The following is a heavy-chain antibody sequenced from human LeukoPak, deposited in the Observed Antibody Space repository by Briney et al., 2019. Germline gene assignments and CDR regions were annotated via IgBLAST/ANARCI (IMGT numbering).Heavy chain of an antibody. CDR3: TTEVAGRLYYFDY. CDR2: IESKTDGGTT. D-gene: IGHD6-19*01. V-gene: IGHV3-15*04. CDR1: GFTFSNAW. J-gene: IGHJ4*02. Sequence: GGSLRLSCAASGFTFSNAWMSWIRQAPGKGLEWVGRIESKTDGGTTDYAAPVKGRFTISRDDSKNTLYLQMNSLKPEDTAVYYCTTEVAGRLYYFDYWGQGTLVTVSS.